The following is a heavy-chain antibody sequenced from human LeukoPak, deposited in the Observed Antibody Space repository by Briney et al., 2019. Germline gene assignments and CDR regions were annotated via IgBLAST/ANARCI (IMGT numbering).Heavy chain of an antibody. D-gene: IGHD6-13*01. J-gene: IGHJ5*02. CDR2: IIPIFGTA. CDR3: ARWPLEDYSSSWYRNWFDP. CDR1: GGTFSSYA. Sequence: ASVEVSCKASGGTFSSYAISWVRQAPGQGLEWMGGIIPIFGTANYAQKFQGRVTITADESTSTAYMELSSLRSEDTAVYYCARWPLEDYSSSWYRNWFDPWGQGTLVTVSS. V-gene: IGHV1-69*13.